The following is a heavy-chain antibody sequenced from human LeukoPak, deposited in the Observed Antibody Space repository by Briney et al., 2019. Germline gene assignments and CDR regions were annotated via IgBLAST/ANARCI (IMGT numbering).Heavy chain of an antibody. CDR3: ARDNPPFCNGGTCYSY. V-gene: IGHV1-69*04. D-gene: IGHD2-15*01. CDR1: GGTFIIYA. Sequence: SVTVSFTSSGGTFIIYAISWVRLAPGQGLEWMGRIIPILNIANYAQKFQGRVTIVADESMSTAYMELSTLRSEHTAVYYCARDNPPFCNGGTCYSYWGQGTLVTVSS. CDR2: IIPILNIA. J-gene: IGHJ4*02.